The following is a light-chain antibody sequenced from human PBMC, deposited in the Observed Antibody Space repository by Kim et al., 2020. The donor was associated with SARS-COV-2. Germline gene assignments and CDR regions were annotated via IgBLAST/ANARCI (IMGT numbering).Light chain of an antibody. CDR2: GAS. J-gene: IGKJ2*01. Sequence: VSAGESVSLSCRASQRVGTNLAWYQQKPGLAPRLVIFGASTRATGIPARFRGSGSGTEFTLTISSLQSEDFAIYYCQQYNKWPPYIFGQGTKLEI. CDR3: QQYNKWPPYI. CDR1: QRVGTN. V-gene: IGKV3-15*01.